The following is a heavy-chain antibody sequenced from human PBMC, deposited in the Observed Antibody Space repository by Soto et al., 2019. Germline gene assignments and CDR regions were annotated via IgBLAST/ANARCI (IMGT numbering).Heavy chain of an antibody. Sequence: QVQLQESGTGLVKPSETLSLTCTVSGGSISSYYWSWIRQPPGKGLEWIGYIYYSGSTNYNPSLKSRVTISVDTSKNQFSLKLSSVTAADTAVYYCARDRPKYYDFWSGYYGSGMDVWGQGTTVTVSS. D-gene: IGHD3-3*01. J-gene: IGHJ6*02. CDR1: GGSISSYY. CDR3: ARDRPKYYDFWSGYYGSGMDV. V-gene: IGHV4-59*01. CDR2: IYYSGST.